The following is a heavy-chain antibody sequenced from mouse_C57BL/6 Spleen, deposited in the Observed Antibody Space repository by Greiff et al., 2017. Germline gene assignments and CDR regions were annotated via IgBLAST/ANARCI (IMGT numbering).Heavy chain of an antibody. CDR3: ARVYYGSSYWYVDV. D-gene: IGHD1-1*01. CDR2: ISYDGSN. J-gene: IGHJ1*03. V-gene: IGHV3-6*01. Sequence: EVQLQESGPGLVKPSQSLSLTCSVTGYSITSGYYWNWIRQFPGNKLEWMGYISYDGSNNYNPSLKNRISITRDTSKYQFFLKLNSVTTEDTATYYCARVYYGSSYWYVDVWGTGTTVTVSS. CDR1: GYSITSGYY.